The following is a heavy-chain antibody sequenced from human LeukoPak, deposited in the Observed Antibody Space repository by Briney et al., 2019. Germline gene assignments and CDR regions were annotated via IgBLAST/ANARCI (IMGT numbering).Heavy chain of an antibody. V-gene: IGHV4-31*03. CDR3: ARAGERYYDFWSGYSTSIYGMDV. D-gene: IGHD3-3*01. Sequence: PSETLSLTCTVSGGSISSGGYYWSWIRQHPGKGLEWIGYIYYSGSTYYNPSLKSRVTISVDTSKNQFSLKLSSVTAADTAVYYCARAGERYYDFWSGYSTSIYGMDVWGQGTTVTVSS. CDR1: GGSISSGGYY. CDR2: IYYSGST. J-gene: IGHJ6*02.